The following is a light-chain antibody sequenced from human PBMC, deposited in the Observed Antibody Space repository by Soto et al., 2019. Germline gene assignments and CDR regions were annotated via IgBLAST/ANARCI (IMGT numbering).Light chain of an antibody. CDR1: SSDVGGYNY. V-gene: IGLV2-14*01. CDR3: SSYATSSSLNVI. Sequence: QSALTQPASVSGSPGQSITISCSGTSSDVGGYNYVSWYQHHPGKAPKLIIYEVNNRPSGVSNRFSGSKSGNTASLTISGLQAEDEADYYCSSYATSSSLNVIFGGGTKLTVL. J-gene: IGLJ2*01. CDR2: EVN.